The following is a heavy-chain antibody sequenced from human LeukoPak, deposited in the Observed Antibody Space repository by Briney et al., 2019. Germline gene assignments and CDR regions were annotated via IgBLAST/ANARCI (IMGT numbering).Heavy chain of an antibody. CDR2: IYTSGST. D-gene: IGHD3-9*01. V-gene: IGHV4-61*02. Sequence: PSQTLSLTCTVSGGSISSGSYYWSWIRQPAGKGLEWIGRIYTSGSTNYNPSLKSRVTISVDTSKNQFSLKLSSVTAADTAVYYCARGWYDILNGYRFDYWGQGTLVTVSS. CDR1: GGSISSGSYY. J-gene: IGHJ4*02. CDR3: ARGWYDILNGYRFDY.